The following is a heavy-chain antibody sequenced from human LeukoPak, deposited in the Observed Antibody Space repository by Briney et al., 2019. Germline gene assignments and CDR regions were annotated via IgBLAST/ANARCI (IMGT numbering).Heavy chain of an antibody. Sequence: GGSLRLSCAASGFTFSSYGMHWVRQAPGKGLEWVAVIWYDGGNKYYADSVKGRFTISRDNSKNTLYLQMNSLRAEDTAVYYCARAAQAYCGGDCYYNWFDPWGQGTLVTVSS. D-gene: IGHD2-21*02. CDR2: IWYDGGNK. V-gene: IGHV3-33*01. CDR3: ARAAQAYCGGDCYYNWFDP. J-gene: IGHJ5*02. CDR1: GFTFSSYG.